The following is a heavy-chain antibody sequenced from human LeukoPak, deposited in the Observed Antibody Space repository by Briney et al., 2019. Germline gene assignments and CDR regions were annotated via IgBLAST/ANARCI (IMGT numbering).Heavy chain of an antibody. CDR3: ARGNYDYVWGSYRFDY. D-gene: IGHD3-16*02. CDR2: ISAYNGNT. V-gene: IGHV1-18*01. CDR1: GYTFTGYY. J-gene: IGHJ4*02. Sequence: GASVKVSCKASGYTFTGYYIHWVRQAPGQGLEWMGWISAYNGNTNYAQKLQGRVTMTTDTSTSTAYMELRSLRSDDTAVYYCARGNYDYVWGSYRFDYWGQGTLVTVSS.